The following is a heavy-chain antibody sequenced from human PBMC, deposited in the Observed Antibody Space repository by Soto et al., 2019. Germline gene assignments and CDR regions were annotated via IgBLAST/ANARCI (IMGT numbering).Heavy chain of an antibody. CDR1: GFTVSSNY. V-gene: IGHV3-53*01. J-gene: IGHJ4*02. D-gene: IGHD6-6*01. CDR3: AILSN. Sequence: GGSLRLSCAASGFTVSSNYMNWVRQAPGKGLEWVSIIYSDGTTSYADSVKGRFTISRDNFKSTLHLQMNSLRAEDTAVYYCAILSNWGQGTLVTVSS. CDR2: IYSDGTT.